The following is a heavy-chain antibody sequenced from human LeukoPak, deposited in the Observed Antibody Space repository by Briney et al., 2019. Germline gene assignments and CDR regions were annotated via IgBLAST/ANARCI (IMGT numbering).Heavy chain of an antibody. CDR2: ISGSGGST. CDR3: AKTDGSGSYISVGSYFDY. D-gene: IGHD3-10*01. Sequence: PGGSLRLSCAASGFTFSSYGMSWVRQAPGKGLEWVSAISGSGGSTYYADSVKGRFTISRDNSKNTLYLQMNSLRAEDTAVYYCAKTDGSGSYISVGSYFDYWGQGTLVTVSS. V-gene: IGHV3-23*01. CDR1: GFTFSSYG. J-gene: IGHJ4*02.